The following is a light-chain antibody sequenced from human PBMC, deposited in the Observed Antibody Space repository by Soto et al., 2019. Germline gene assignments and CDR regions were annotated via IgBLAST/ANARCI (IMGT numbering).Light chain of an antibody. V-gene: IGKV3-15*01. CDR2: GAS. Sequence: EIVMTQSPATLSVSPGERATLSCRASQSVSSNLAWYQQKPGQAPRLLIYGASTRATGIPARFSGSGSGTEFTLTISGLQSEDFAVYYCRQYDNWPPTFGQGPKVDIK. J-gene: IGKJ1*01. CDR1: QSVSSN. CDR3: RQYDNWPPT.